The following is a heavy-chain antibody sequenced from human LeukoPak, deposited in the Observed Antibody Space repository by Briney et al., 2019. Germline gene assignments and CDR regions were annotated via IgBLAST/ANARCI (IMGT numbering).Heavy chain of an antibody. V-gene: IGHV6-1*01. CDR3: ARGGPYDSSGYYAWFDP. J-gene: IGHJ5*02. Sequence: SQTLSLTCAISGDSVSSNSAAWNWIRQSPSRGLEWLGRTYYRSKWYNDYAVSVESRITINPDTSKNQFSLQLNSVTPEDTAVYYCARGGPYDSSGYYAWFDPWGQGTLVTVSS. CDR2: TYYRSKWYN. D-gene: IGHD3-22*01. CDR1: GDSVSSNSAA.